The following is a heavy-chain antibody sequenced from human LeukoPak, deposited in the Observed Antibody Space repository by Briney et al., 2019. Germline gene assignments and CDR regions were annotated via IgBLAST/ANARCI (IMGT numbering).Heavy chain of an antibody. CDR3: ARPAHTPGGGYDSGYYFDY. J-gene: IGHJ4*02. Sequence: GASVKVSCKASGGTFSSYAISWVRQAPGQGLEWMGGIIPIFGTANYAQKFQGRVTITADESTSTAYMELSSLRSEDTAVYYCARPAHTPGGGYDSGYYFDYWGQGTLVTVSS. CDR2: IIPIFGTA. D-gene: IGHD5-12*01. V-gene: IGHV1-69*13. CDR1: GGTFSSYA.